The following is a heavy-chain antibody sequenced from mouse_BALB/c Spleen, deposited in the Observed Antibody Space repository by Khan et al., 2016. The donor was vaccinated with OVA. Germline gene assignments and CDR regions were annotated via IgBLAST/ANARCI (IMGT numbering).Heavy chain of an antibody. CDR1: GFTFSSYS. D-gene: IGHD4-1*01. J-gene: IGHJ3*01. Sequence: EVELVESGGDLVKPGGSLKLSCAASGFTFSSYSMSWVRQTPDKRLEWVASISSGGDYTYYPDSVKGRFTISRDNAKNTLYLQMSDLKSEDTAMVYCADQVTGSFAYWGQGTLVTVSA. CDR2: ISSGGDYT. CDR3: ADQVTGSFAY. V-gene: IGHV5-6*01.